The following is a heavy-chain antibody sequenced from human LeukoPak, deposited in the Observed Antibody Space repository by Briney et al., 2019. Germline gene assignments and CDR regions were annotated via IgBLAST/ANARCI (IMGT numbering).Heavy chain of an antibody. CDR1: GLSFSSYS. CDR2: ISSSSSYI. Sequence: GGSLRLSCAASGLSFSSYSMNWVRQAPGKGLEWVSSISSSSSYIYYADSVKGRFIISRGNAKNSLYLQMNSLRAEDTAVYYCARDSCSSTSCYETHWGQGTLVSVSS. J-gene: IGHJ4*02. D-gene: IGHD2-2*01. V-gene: IGHV3-21*01. CDR3: ARDSCSSTSCYETH.